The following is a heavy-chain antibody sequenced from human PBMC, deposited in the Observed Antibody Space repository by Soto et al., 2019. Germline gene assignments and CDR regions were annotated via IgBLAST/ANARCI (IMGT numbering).Heavy chain of an antibody. CDR2: MSDEGLTK. D-gene: IGHD2-15*01. J-gene: IGHJ6*04. Sequence: QVHMLESWGVVVQPGRSLTLSCAASGFTFSSYGMLWFRQAPGKGLEWLAVMSDEGLTKYYADSVKGRCTISRDNSKTKLYVQMSSRSAEDTAVYYCAKDGAGDGGNARGNEFHVYGMDVWGGWTTVTVCS. CDR1: GFTFSSYG. V-gene: IGHV3-30*18. CDR3: AKDGAGDGGNARGNEFHVYGMDV.